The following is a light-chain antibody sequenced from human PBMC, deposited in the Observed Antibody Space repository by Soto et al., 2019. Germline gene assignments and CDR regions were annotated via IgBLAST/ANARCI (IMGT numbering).Light chain of an antibody. CDR1: SSDVGGQKL. Sequence: QSVLTQPASVSGSPGQSITISCTGTSSDVGGQKLVSWYQQHPGKAPKVLLYEGSERPSGVSDRFSGSKSGNTASLTISGLQAEDEADYYCCSSAGSTTWVFGGGTQLTVL. CDR2: EGS. V-gene: IGLV2-23*01. J-gene: IGLJ7*01. CDR3: CSSAGSTTWV.